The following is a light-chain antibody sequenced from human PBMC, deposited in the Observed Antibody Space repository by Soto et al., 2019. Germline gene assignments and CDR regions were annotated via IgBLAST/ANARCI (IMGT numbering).Light chain of an antibody. CDR2: DAS. Sequence: EMVLTQSPATLSLSPGERATLSCRASQSVSSYLAWYQQKPGQAPRLLIYDASNRATGIPARFSGSGSGTDFTLTISSLAPEDFAVYYCQQRSNWPMYTFGQGTKVDI. CDR1: QSVSSY. V-gene: IGKV3-11*01. CDR3: QQRSNWPMYT. J-gene: IGKJ2*01.